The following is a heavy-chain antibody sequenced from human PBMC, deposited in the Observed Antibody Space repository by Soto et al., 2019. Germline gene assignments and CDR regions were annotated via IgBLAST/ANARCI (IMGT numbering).Heavy chain of an antibody. CDR2: MNPNSGNT. CDR1: GYTFTSYD. CDR3: TNSNWFDP. D-gene: IGHD3-10*01. V-gene: IGHV1-8*01. J-gene: IGHJ5*02. Sequence: ASVKVSCKASGYTFTSYDINWVRQATGQGLEWMGWMNPNSGNTGYAQKFQGRVTMTRNTSKNQFSLKLSSVTAADTAVYYCTNSNWFDPWGQGTLVTVSS.